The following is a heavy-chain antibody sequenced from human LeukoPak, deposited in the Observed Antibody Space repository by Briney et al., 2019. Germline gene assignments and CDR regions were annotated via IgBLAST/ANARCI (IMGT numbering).Heavy chain of an antibody. Sequence: GGSLRLSCAASGFIFSSYGMHWVRQAPGKGLEWVAVISYDGSNKYYADSVKGRFTISRDNSKNTLYLQMNSLRAEDTAVYYCARWDDSSGTLDYWGQGTLVTVSS. CDR3: ARWDDSSGTLDY. V-gene: IGHV3-30*19. D-gene: IGHD3-22*01. J-gene: IGHJ4*02. CDR2: ISYDGSNK. CDR1: GFIFSSYG.